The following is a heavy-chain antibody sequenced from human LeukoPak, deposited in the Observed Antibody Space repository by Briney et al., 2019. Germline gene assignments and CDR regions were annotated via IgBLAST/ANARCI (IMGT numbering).Heavy chain of an antibody. Sequence: SQTLSLTCTVSGGSISSGDYYWSWIRQPPGKGLEWIGYIYYSGSTYYNPSLKSRVTISVDTSMNQFSLKLSSVTAADTAVYYCARDQKEQLVPLYYYYYMDVWGKGTTVTVSS. V-gene: IGHV4-30-4*08. D-gene: IGHD6-13*01. CDR2: IYYSGST. CDR3: ARDQKEQLVPLYYYYYMDV. CDR1: GGSISSGDYY. J-gene: IGHJ6*03.